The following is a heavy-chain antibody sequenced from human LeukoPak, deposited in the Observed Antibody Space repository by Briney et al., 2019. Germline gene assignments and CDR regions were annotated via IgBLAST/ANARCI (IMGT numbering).Heavy chain of an antibody. CDR3: ARDSVVVVAATIAHTDAFDI. V-gene: IGHV4-4*07. Sequence: PSETLSLTCTVSGGSISSYYWSWIRQPAGKGLEWIGRIYTSGSTNYNPSLKSRVTMSVDTSKNQFSLKLSSVTAADTAVYYSARDSVVVVAATIAHTDAFDIWGQGTMVTVSS. J-gene: IGHJ3*02. D-gene: IGHD2-15*01. CDR2: IYTSGST. CDR1: GGSISSYY.